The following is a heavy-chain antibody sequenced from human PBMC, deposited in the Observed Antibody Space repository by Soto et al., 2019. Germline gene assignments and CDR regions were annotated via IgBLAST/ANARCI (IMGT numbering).Heavy chain of an antibody. V-gene: IGHV4-59*08. CDR1: DVSIKTFY. Sequence: QVQLQESGPGLVKPSETLSLTCTVSDVSIKTFYWNWIRQTPGRGLEWIGYVHYSGTTYYNPSLKNRLTIFLDTSKSQFSLKLNSVTAADTAVYYCAPSTHPHSATFDPWGQGTLVTVSS. J-gene: IGHJ5*02. CDR2: VHYSGTT. CDR3: APSTHPHSATFDP.